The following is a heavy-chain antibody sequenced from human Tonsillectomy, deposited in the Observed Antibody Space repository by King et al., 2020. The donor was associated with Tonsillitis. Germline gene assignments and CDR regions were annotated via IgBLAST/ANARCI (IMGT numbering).Heavy chain of an antibody. CDR2: ISGSGGST. J-gene: IGHJ3*02. CDR3: ASIAVADTLIYAFDI. V-gene: IGHV3-23*04. Sequence: EVQLVESGGDLIQPGGSLRLSCAASGFTFSSYAMSWVRQAPGKGLEWVSVISGSGGSTYYADSVKGRFTISRDNSKNTLYLQMNSLRAEDTAAYYCASIAVADTLIYAFDIWGQGTMVTVSS. D-gene: IGHD6-19*01. CDR1: GFTFSSYA.